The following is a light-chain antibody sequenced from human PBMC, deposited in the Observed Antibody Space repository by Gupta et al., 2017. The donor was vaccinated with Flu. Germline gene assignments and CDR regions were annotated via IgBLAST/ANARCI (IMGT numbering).Light chain of an antibody. CDR1: HCRPNTSSCNH. V-gene: IGKV2-28*01. CDR2: TGS. Sequence: AFSYSVSIHCRPNTSSCNHLNWYPQKPGQTPQLLMYTGSSLPCGVPDRFSGSGSGTDFTLKISRVEAEDVGTYYCMQRLHTPYTFGQGTKLEI. J-gene: IGKJ2*01. CDR3: MQRLHTPYT.